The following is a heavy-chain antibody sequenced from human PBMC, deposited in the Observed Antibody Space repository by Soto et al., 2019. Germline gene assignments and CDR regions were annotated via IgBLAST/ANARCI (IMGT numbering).Heavy chain of an antibody. J-gene: IGHJ5*02. V-gene: IGHV4-39*01. D-gene: IGHD6-19*01. Sequence: QLQLQESGPGLVKPSETLSLTCTVSGGSISSSSYYWGWIRQPPGKGLEWIGIIYYSGSTYYNPSIKIRITISVNTYKNQCARKRRSVTAADTAVYYCARHGLRQWLVYKDWFDPWGQGTLVTVSS. CDR2: IYYSGST. CDR1: GGSISSSSYY. CDR3: ARHGLRQWLVYKDWFDP.